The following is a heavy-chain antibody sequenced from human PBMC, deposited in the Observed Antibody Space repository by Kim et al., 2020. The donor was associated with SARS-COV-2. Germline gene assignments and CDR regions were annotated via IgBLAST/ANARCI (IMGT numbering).Heavy chain of an antibody. CDR3: ARGSIAGDDYYYYYGMDV. CDR2: ISAYNGNT. V-gene: IGHV1-18*01. Sequence: ASVKVSCKASGYTFTSYGISWVRQAPGQGLEWMGWISAYNGNTNYAQKLQGRVTMTTDTSTSTAYMELRSLRSDDTAVYYCARGSIAGDDYYYYYGMDVWGQGTTVTVSS. D-gene: IGHD6-6*01. J-gene: IGHJ6*02. CDR1: GYTFTSYG.